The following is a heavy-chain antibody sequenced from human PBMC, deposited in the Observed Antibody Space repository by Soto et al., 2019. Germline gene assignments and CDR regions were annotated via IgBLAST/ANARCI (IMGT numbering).Heavy chain of an antibody. CDR1: GFTFSSYG. CDR3: ARDNRLDIVVVPAATIAVAGTIDY. Sequence: GGSLRLSCAASGFTFSSYGMHWVRQAPGKGLEWVAVIWYDGSNKYYADSVKGRFTISRDNSKNTLYLQMNSLRAEDTAVYYCARDNRLDIVVVPAATIAVAGTIDYWGQGTLVTVSS. J-gene: IGHJ4*02. V-gene: IGHV3-33*01. CDR2: IWYDGSNK. D-gene: IGHD2-2*01.